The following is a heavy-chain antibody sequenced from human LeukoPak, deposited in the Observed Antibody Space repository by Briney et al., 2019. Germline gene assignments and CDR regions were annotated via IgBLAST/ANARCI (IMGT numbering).Heavy chain of an antibody. D-gene: IGHD3-16*02. CDR2: ISYDGSNK. CDR3: ARITAPLYVWGSYRQGEFDY. CDR1: GFTISGYP. Sequence: GGSLRLSCAASGFTISGYPIHWVRQAPGKGLEWVAVISYDGSNKYYADSVKGRFTISRDNSKNTLYLQMNSLRAEDTAVYYCARITAPLYVWGSYRQGEFDYWGQGTLVTVSS. V-gene: IGHV3-30-3*01. J-gene: IGHJ4*02.